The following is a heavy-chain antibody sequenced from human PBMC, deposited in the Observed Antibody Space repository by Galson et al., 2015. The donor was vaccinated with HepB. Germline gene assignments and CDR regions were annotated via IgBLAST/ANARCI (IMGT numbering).Heavy chain of an antibody. CDR2: ISYDGSNK. CDR1: GFTFSSYG. V-gene: IGHV3-30*18. J-gene: IGHJ3*02. CDR3: AKDPRPEYYYDSSGYYRGAFDI. D-gene: IGHD3-22*01. Sequence: SLRLSCAASGFTFSSYGMHWVRQAPGKGLEWVAVISYDGSNKYYADSVKGRFTISRDNSKNTLYLQMNSLRAEDTAVYYCAKDPRPEYYYDSSGYYRGAFDIWGQGTMVTVSS.